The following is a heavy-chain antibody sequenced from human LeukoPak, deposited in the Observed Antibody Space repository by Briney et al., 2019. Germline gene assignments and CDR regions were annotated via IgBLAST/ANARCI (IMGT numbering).Heavy chain of an antibody. CDR3: ARDLHPPAYPPIVWLLYGPLGY. CDR1: GGTFSSYA. D-gene: IGHD3-3*01. J-gene: IGHJ4*02. Sequence: GASVKVSCKASGGTFSSYAISWVRQAPGQGLEWMGGIIPIFGTANYAQKFQGRVTITADESTSTAYMELSSLRSEDTAVYYCARDLHPPAYPPIVWLLYGPLGYWGQGTLVTVSS. V-gene: IGHV1-69*13. CDR2: IIPIFGTA.